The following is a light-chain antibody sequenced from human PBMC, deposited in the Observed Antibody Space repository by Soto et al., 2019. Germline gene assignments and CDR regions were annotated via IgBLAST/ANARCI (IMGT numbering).Light chain of an antibody. V-gene: IGKV1-39*01. J-gene: IGKJ4*01. CDR1: QSISSY. CDR2: AAS. CDR3: QQSYTTPLT. Sequence: DIQMTQSPSSLSASVGDRFTITCRASQSISSYLNWYQQKPGKAPKVLIYAASRLQSGVPSRFSGSGSGTDFTLTISSLQPEDFATYYCQQSYTTPLTFGGGTKVEIK.